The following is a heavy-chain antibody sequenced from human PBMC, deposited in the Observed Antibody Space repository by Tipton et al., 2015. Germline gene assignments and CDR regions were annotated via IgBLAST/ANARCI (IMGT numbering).Heavy chain of an antibody. Sequence: TLSLTCTVSGDSIRSDGYYWSWIRQHPGKDLEWIGYIHYGGSTYYNPSLRGRPTISVDTFENQFSLKLTSLTAADTAVYYCARDAYNSNFFDYWGQGTLVTVSS. CDR3: ARDAYNSNFFDY. CDR2: IHYGGST. D-gene: IGHD5-24*01. V-gene: IGHV4-31*03. J-gene: IGHJ4*02. CDR1: GDSIRSDGYY.